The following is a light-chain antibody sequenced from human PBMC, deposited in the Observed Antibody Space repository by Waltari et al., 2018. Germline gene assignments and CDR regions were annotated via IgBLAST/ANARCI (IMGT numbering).Light chain of an antibody. CDR2: EVS. J-gene: IGLJ1*01. CDR1: SSDVGGYNY. CDR3: SSYKATSSFYV. Sequence: QSALTQPASVSGSPGQSITISCTGTSSDVGGYNYVSWYQQHPGKAPKLMIYEVSKRPPGVSNRFSGSKSGNTASLTISGLQIEDEADYYCSSYKATSSFYVFAAATKVTVL. V-gene: IGLV2-14*01.